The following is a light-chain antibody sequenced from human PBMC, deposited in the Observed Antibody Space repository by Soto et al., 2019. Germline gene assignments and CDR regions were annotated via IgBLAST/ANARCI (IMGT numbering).Light chain of an antibody. CDR3: SSYAATFL. Sequence: QSVLTQPPSASGSLGQSVTISCTATSSDVGAYNYVSWYQQRPDKAPKVIIYEVSKRPSGVPDRFSGSKSGNTASLTVSGLQAEDEADYYCSSYAATFLFGGGTKLTVL. CDR2: EVS. J-gene: IGLJ2*01. CDR1: SSDVGAYNY. V-gene: IGLV2-8*01.